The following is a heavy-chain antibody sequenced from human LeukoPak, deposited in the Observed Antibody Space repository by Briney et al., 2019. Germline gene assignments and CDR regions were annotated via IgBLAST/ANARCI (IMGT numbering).Heavy chain of an antibody. D-gene: IGHD6-19*01. CDR1: GGSISSYY. J-gene: IGHJ6*03. CDR3: ARGAAVAGTWRGYYYMDV. CDR2: IYYSGST. V-gene: IGHV4-59*12. Sequence: SETLSLTCTVSGGSISSYYWSWIRQPPGKGLEWIGYIYYSGSTNYNPSLKSRVTMSVDTSKNQFSLKLSSVTAADTAVYYCARGAAVAGTWRGYYYMDVWGKGTTVTISS.